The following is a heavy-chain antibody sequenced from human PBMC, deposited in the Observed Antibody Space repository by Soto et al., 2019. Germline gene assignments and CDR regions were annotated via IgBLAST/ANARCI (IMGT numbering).Heavy chain of an antibody. J-gene: IGHJ6*02. V-gene: IGHV5-10-1*01. CDR2: IDPSDSYT. CDR1: GYSFTSYW. CDR3: ARLGQLGSADLSQTNYYYYGLDV. D-gene: IGHD3-16*01. Sequence: GESLKISCKGSGYSFTSYWISWVRQMPGKGLEWMGRIDPSDSYTNYSPSFQGHVTISADKSISTAYLQWSSLKASDTAMYYCARLGQLGSADLSQTNYYYYGLDVWGQGTTVTVSS.